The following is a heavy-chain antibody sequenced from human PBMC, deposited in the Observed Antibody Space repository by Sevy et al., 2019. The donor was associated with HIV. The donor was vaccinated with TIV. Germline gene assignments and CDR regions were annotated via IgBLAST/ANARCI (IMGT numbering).Heavy chain of an antibody. J-gene: IGHJ6*02. CDR1: GFTFSNAW. CDR2: IKSKTDGGTT. CDR3: TTDRYCISTSCYAGKGYYYYYGMDV. Sequence: GGSLRLSCAASGFTFSNAWMNWVRQAPGKGLEWVGRIKSKTDGGTTDYAAPVKGRFTISRDDSKNTLYLQMNSLKTEDTAVYYCTTDRYCISTSCYAGKGYYYYYGMDVWGQRTTVTVSS. V-gene: IGHV3-15*07. D-gene: IGHD2-2*01.